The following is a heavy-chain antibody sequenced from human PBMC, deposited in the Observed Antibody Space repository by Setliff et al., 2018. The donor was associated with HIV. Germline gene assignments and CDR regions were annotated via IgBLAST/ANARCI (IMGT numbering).Heavy chain of an antibody. CDR1: GGSITNDY. J-gene: IGHJ4*02. CDR3: ARRRRYSSPETL. V-gene: IGHV4-4*09. CDR2: IYTSGST. D-gene: IGHD2-15*01. Sequence: PSETLSLTCTVSGGSITNDYWSWIRQPPGKGLQWIGYIYTSGSTNYNPSLKSRVTISVDTSKNQFSLKVSSVTAADTAVYYCARRRRYSSPETLWGQGTLVTVSS.